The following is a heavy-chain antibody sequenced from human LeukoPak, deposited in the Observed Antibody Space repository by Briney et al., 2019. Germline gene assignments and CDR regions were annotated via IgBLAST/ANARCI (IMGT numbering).Heavy chain of an antibody. Sequence: GGSLRLSCAASGFTFDDYAMHWVRQAPGKGLEWVSGISWNSGSIGYADSVKGRFTIFRDNAKNSLYLQMNSLRAEDMALYYCAKDPYDILTGVDYWGQGTLVTVSS. CDR1: GFTFDDYA. CDR3: AKDPYDILTGVDY. D-gene: IGHD3-9*01. CDR2: ISWNSGSI. V-gene: IGHV3-9*03. J-gene: IGHJ4*02.